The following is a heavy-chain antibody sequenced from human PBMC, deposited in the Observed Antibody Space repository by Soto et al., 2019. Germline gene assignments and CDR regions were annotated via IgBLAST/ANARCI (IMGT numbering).Heavy chain of an antibody. Sequence: PGGSLRLSCAASGFTFSSYSMNWVRQAPGKGLEWVSYISSSSSTIYYADSVKGRFTISRDNAKNSLYLQMNSLRDEDTAVYYCARRHRVRGWDYYGMDVWGQGATVTVSS. V-gene: IGHV3-48*02. J-gene: IGHJ6*02. D-gene: IGHD3-10*01. CDR1: GFTFSSYS. CDR3: ARRHRVRGWDYYGMDV. CDR2: ISSSSSTI.